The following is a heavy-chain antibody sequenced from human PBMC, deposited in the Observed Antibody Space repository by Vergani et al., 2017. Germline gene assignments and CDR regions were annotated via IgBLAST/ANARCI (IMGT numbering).Heavy chain of an antibody. CDR1: GGSINSHNYY. CDR2: IHTSGST. J-gene: IGHJ4*02. Sequence: QVQLQESGPGLVKPSQTLSLTCTVSGGSINSHNYYWSWIRQPAGKGLEWIGRIHTSGSTNYNPFLKSRVTMSVDTSKNQFALNLTSVTAADTAVYFCARGSCLGGSCYKPLIDYWGQGILVTVSS. CDR3: ARGSCLGGSCYKPLIDY. D-gene: IGHD2-15*01. V-gene: IGHV4-61*02.